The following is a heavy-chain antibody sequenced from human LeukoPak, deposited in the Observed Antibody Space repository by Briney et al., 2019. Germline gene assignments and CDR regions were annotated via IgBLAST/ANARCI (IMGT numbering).Heavy chain of an antibody. CDR1: GYMFSSYA. CDR3: ARDDYYDSSGLDY. J-gene: IGHJ4*02. CDR2: ISGSGGRT. Sequence: GGSLRLSCAASGYMFSSYAMSWVRQAPGKGLEWVSGISGSGGRTDYADSVKGRFTISRDNSKNILYLQMNSLRAEDTAVYYCARDDYYDSSGLDYWARESWSPSPQ. V-gene: IGHV3-23*01. D-gene: IGHD3-22*01.